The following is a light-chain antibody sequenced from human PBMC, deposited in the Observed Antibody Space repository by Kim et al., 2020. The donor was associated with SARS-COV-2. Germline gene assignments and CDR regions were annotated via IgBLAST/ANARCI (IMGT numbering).Light chain of an antibody. J-gene: IGLJ1*01. V-gene: IGLV2-8*01. CDR2: DVS. Sequence: GQSVPISCTDTSSDVGGYTYVSWYQQHPGKAPKLMIYDVSKRPSGVPDRFSGSKSGNTASLTVSGLQAEDEADYYCSSYAGSNNFVFGTGTKVTVL. CDR3: SSYAGSNNFV. CDR1: SSDVGGYTY.